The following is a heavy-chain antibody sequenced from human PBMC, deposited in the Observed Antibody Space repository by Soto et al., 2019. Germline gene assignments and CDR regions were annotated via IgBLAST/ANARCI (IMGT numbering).Heavy chain of an antibody. CDR2: INHSGST. V-gene: IGHV4-34*01. CDR3: AREVIRGYSYGYFDY. D-gene: IGHD5-18*01. CDR1: GGSFSGYY. J-gene: IGHJ4*02. Sequence: SETLSLTCAVYGGSFSGYYWSWIRQPPGKGLEWIGEINHSGSTNYNPSLKSRVTISVDTSKNQFSLKLRSVTAADTPVYYCAREVIRGYSYGYFDYWGQGTLVTVS.